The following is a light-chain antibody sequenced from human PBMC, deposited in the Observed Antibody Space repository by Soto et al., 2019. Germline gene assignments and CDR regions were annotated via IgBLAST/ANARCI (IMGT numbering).Light chain of an antibody. J-gene: IGKJ1*01. V-gene: IGKV3-20*01. Sequence: ENVLTQSPGSLSLSPGERATLSCRTSQSVANNYLAWYKQKPGQPPRLLIYDASNRATGIPDRFSGSGSGTDFTLTINRLDPDDFAVFYCQQYATSPLTFGQGTKVDIK. CDR1: QSVANNY. CDR2: DAS. CDR3: QQYATSPLT.